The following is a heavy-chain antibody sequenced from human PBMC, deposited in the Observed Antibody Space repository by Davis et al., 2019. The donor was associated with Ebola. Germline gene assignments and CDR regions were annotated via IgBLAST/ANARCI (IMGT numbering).Heavy chain of an antibody. CDR3: ASQGSSSWYDWSYYYGMDV. CDR2: INAGNGNT. CDR1: GGTFSSYA. V-gene: IGHV1-3*01. J-gene: IGHJ6*02. D-gene: IGHD6-13*01. Sequence: ASVKVSCKASGGTFSSYAISWVRQAPGQRLEWMGWINAGNGNTKYSQKFQGRVTITRDTSASTAYMELSSLRSEDTAVYYCASQGSSSWYDWSYYYGMDVWGQGTTVTVSS.